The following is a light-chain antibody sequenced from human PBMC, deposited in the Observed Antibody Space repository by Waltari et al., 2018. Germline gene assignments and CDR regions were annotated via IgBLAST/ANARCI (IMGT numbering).Light chain of an antibody. J-gene: IGKJ4*01. V-gene: IGKV3-11*01. Sequence: EVVLTQSPATLSLSPGERATLSCRASQSISTYLAWYQQKAGQAPRLLLYGSSNRATGVPVRFSGSGSGTDFTLTISNVEPEDFAVYYCQQRSIWLTFGGGTKVDLK. CDR2: GSS. CDR1: QSISTY. CDR3: QQRSIWLT.